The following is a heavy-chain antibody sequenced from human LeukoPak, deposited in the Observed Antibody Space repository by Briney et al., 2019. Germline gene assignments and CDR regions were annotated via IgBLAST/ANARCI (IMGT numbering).Heavy chain of an antibody. J-gene: IGHJ6*03. CDR1: GFTFSSYG. CDR3: ARDPYSGNYGTYYYYYMDV. CDR2: ITSSGTYT. Sequence: GGSLRLSCAASGFTFSSYGMSWVRQAPGKAMEWVSSITSSGTYTFYADSVKGRFTISRDNAKNSLYLQMDSLGPEDTAVYYCARDPYSGNYGTYYYYYMDVWGKGTTATISS. V-gene: IGHV3-21*01. D-gene: IGHD1-26*01.